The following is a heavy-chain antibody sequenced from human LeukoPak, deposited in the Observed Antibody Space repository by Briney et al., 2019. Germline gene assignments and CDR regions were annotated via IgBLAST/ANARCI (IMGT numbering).Heavy chain of an antibody. CDR3: VRSGGGTYFYFDW. CDR2: ISGSTYGT. V-gene: IGHV1-18*01. Sequence: GASVKVSCAASGYMLTRYGMSWVRQAPGQGPEWVGWISGSTYGTRYAQKFQGRVSMTQDTSANIVYMELRSLTSDDTAVYYCVRSGGGTYFYFDWWGQGTRVTVSS. CDR1: GYMLTRYG. D-gene: IGHD4-23*01. J-gene: IGHJ4*02.